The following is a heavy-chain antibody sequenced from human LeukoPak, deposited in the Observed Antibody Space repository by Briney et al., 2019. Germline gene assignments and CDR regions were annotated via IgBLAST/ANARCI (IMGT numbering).Heavy chain of an antibody. V-gene: IGHV4-34*01. CDR2: INHSGSA. CDR3: ARARDCSSTSCQVIDY. D-gene: IGHD2-2*01. J-gene: IGHJ4*02. CDR1: GGSFSGYY. Sequence: PSETLSLTCAVYGGSFSGYYWSWIRQPPGKGPEWIGEINHSGSANYNPSLKSRVTISVDTSKNQFSLKLSSVNAADTAVYYCARARDCSSTSCQVIDYWGQGTLVTVSS.